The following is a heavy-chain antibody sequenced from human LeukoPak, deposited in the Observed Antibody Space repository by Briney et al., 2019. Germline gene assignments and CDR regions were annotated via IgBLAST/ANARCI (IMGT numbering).Heavy chain of an antibody. CDR1: GGSISSYY. D-gene: IGHD2-15*01. Sequence: TSETLSLTCTVSGGSISSYYWSWIRQPPGKGLEWIGYIYHSGSTYYNPSLKSRVTISVDRSKNQFSLKLGSVTAADTAVYHCARHCCSGPAKRVFDIWGQGTMVTVSS. CDR2: IYHSGST. J-gene: IGHJ3*02. V-gene: IGHV4-59*04. CDR3: ARHCCSGPAKRVFDI.